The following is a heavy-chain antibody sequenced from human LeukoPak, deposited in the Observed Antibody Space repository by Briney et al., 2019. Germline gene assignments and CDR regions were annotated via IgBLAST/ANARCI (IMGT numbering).Heavy chain of an antibody. CDR2: ISGSGGST. J-gene: IGHJ4*02. CDR3: AGSYCGGDCYSGPIDY. D-gene: IGHD2-21*02. Sequence: GRSLRLSCAASGFTFSSYGMHWVRQAPGKGLEWVSAISGSGGSTYYAGSVKGRLTISRDNSKNTLYLQMNSLRAEDTAVYYCAGSYCGGDCYSGPIDYWGQGTLVTVSS. V-gene: IGHV3-23*01. CDR1: GFTFSSYG.